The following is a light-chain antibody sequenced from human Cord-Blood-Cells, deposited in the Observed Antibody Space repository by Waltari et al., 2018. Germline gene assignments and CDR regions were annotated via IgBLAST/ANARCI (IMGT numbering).Light chain of an antibody. Sequence: QPALTQPASVSGSPGQSITISCTGTSSDVGGYNNVSWYQQHPGQAPKLMIYDVSNRPSGVSNRFAGSKSGTTASLTISGLQAENEADYSCSSYTSSSTPNVFGTGTKVTVL. CDR1: SSDVGGYNN. J-gene: IGLJ1*01. CDR2: DVS. V-gene: IGLV2-14*01. CDR3: SSYTSSSTPNV.